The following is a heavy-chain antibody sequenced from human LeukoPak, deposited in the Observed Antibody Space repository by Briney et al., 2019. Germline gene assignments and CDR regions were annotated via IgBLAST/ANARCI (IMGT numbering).Heavy chain of an antibody. J-gene: IGHJ6*03. D-gene: IGHD5-18*01. CDR2: MFYDGST. CDR3: ARTTEGGYTYNYFYYYYMDV. V-gene: IGHV4-39*07. Sequence: PSETLSLICTVAGGSISGSHYYWGWIRQPPGKGLEWIGSMFYDGSTYDNPSLKSRVTMSVDTSKNQFSLKLSSVTAADTAVYYCARTTEGGYTYNYFYYYYMDVWGKGTTVTISS. CDR1: GGSISGSHYY.